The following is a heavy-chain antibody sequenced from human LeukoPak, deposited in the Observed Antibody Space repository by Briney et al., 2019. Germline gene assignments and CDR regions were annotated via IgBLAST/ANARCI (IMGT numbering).Heavy chain of an antibody. Sequence: GRSLRLSCAASGFTFSSYAMHWVRQAPGKGLEWVAVISYDGSNKYYADSVKGRFTISRDNSENTLYLQMNSLRAEDTAVYYCALPGYDSSGYYYFDYWGQGTLVTVSS. CDR1: GFTFSSYA. D-gene: IGHD3-22*01. CDR2: ISYDGSNK. J-gene: IGHJ4*02. CDR3: ALPGYDSSGYYYFDY. V-gene: IGHV3-30-3*01.